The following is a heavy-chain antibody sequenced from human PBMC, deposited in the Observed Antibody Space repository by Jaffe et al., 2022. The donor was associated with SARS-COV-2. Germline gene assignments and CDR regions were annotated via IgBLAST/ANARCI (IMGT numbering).Heavy chain of an antibody. Sequence: EVQLVESGGGLVQPGVSLRLSCAASGFTFSSYAMNWVRQAPGKGLEWVSGISGSGGSTHYADSVKGRFTISRDNSEHTLFLQMNSLRAEDTAVYYCAKARASGSYYNAFDPWGQGTLVTVSS. V-gene: IGHV3-23*04. D-gene: IGHD3-10*01. CDR1: GFTFSSYA. CDR2: ISGSGGST. J-gene: IGHJ5*02. CDR3: AKARASGSYYNAFDP.